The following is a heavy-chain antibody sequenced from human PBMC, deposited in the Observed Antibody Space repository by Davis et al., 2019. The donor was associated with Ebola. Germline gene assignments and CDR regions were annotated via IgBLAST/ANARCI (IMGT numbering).Heavy chain of an antibody. CDR2: IRSKANSYAT. CDR1: GFTFSGSA. CDR3: TTHPCTNGVCPFDY. D-gene: IGHD2-8*01. Sequence: GESLKISCAASGFTFSGSAMHWVRQASGKGLEWVGRIRSKANSYATAYAASVKGRFTISRDDSKNTAYLQMNSLKTGDTAVYYCTTHPCTNGVCPFDYWGQGTLVTVSS. V-gene: IGHV3-73*01. J-gene: IGHJ4*02.